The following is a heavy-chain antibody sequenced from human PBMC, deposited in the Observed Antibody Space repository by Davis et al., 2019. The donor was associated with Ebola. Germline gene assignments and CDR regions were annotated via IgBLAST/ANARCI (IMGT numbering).Heavy chain of an antibody. Sequence: PSETLSLTCTVSGGSISGHYWSWIRQPAGKGLEWIGYVYYTGSTNYNPSLKSRVTMSVDTSKNQFSLRLTSVTAADTAIYYCASGAGQLPWYFDCWGQGTLVTVSS. CDR2: VYYTGST. V-gene: IGHV4-59*11. CDR1: GGSISGHY. D-gene: IGHD6-6*01. CDR3: ASGAGQLPWYFDC. J-gene: IGHJ4*02.